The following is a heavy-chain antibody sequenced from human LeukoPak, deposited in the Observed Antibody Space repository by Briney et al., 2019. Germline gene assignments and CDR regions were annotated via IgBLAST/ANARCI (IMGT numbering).Heavy chain of an antibody. Sequence: GGSLRLSCAASGFTFSSYEMNWVRQAPGKGLEWVSYISSSGSTIYYADSVKGRFTISRDNAKNSLYLQMNSLRAEDTAVYYCARYSSGWYGDYWGQGTLVTVSS. D-gene: IGHD6-19*01. CDR2: ISSSGSTI. J-gene: IGHJ4*02. CDR3: ARYSSGWYGDY. CDR1: GFTFSSYE. V-gene: IGHV3-48*03.